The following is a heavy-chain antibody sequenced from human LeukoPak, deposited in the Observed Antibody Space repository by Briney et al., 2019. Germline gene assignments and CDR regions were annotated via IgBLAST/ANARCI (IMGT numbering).Heavy chain of an antibody. V-gene: IGHV3-30*18. CDR1: GFTFSSYG. J-gene: IGHJ4*02. CDR3: AKIPRGTTFN. Sequence: PGRSLRLSCAASGFTFSSYGMHGGRQAPGKGVEWVAVISYDGSNKYYADSVKGRFTISRDNSKNTLYLQMNSLRAEDTAVYYCAKIPRGTTFNGGQGTLVTVSP. CDR2: ISYDGSNK. D-gene: IGHD2/OR15-2a*01.